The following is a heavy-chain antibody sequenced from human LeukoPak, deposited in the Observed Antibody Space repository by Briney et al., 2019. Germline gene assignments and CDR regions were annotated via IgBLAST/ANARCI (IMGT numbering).Heavy chain of an antibody. CDR3: ARDTFEPLVIDF. CDR1: AFTFSNYW. D-gene: IGHD6-13*01. Sequence: GGSLRLSCAASAFTFSNYWMSWVRQAPGKGLEWVAYVNAESTDILYADSVRGRFTISRDNAKNSLYLQMNSLRAEDRGVYYCARDTFEPLVIDFWGQGTLVTVSS. V-gene: IGHV3-7*01. CDR2: VNAESTDI. J-gene: IGHJ4*02.